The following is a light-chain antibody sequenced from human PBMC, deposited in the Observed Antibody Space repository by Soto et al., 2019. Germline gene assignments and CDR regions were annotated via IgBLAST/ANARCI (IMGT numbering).Light chain of an antibody. Sequence: DIQVTQSPSTLSAALGDRVTITCRASQSVSSWLAWYQQKPGKAPKLLIYKASSLKSGVPPRFSGSGSGTDFTLTSSSLQPEDFASYYYQEYHSNSFGQRTQLQLK. J-gene: IGKJ2*01. CDR1: QSVSSW. V-gene: IGKV1-5*03. CDR2: KAS. CDR3: QEYHSNS.